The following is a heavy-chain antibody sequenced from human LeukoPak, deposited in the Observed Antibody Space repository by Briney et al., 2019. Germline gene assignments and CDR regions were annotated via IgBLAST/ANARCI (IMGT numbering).Heavy chain of an antibody. CDR2: IGTAGDT. J-gene: IGHJ6*02. CDR1: GFTFSSYD. V-gene: IGHV3-13*01. D-gene: IGHD3-3*01. CDR3: ARGFWSGYYRDMDV. Sequence: GGSLRLSCAASGFTFSSYDMHWVRQATGKGLEWVSAIGTAGDTYHPGSVKGRFTISRENAKNSLYLQMNSLRAGDTAVYYCARGFWSGYYRDMDVWGQGTTVTVSS.